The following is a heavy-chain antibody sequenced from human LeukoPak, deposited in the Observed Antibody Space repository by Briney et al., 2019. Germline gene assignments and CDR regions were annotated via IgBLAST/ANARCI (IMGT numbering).Heavy chain of an antibody. V-gene: IGHV1-2*02. CDR2: INPNSGGT. CDR3: ARVLATMVRGVTYFDY. Sequence: ALVKVSCKASGYTFTGYYMHWVRQAPGQGLEWMGWINPNSGGTNYAQKFQGRVTMTRDTSISTAYMELSRLRSDDTAVYYCARVLATMVRGVTYFDYWGQGTLVTVSS. J-gene: IGHJ4*02. D-gene: IGHD3-10*01. CDR1: GYTFTGYY.